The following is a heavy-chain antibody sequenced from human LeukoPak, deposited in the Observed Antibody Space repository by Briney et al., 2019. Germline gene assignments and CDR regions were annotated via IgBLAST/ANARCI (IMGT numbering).Heavy chain of an antibody. D-gene: IGHD3-22*01. CDR2: INPNGGGT. CDR3: ARVVRLDYYDSSGYGRYFDY. V-gene: IGHV1-2*02. J-gene: IGHJ4*02. CDR1: GYTFTGYY. Sequence: ASVKVSCTASGYTFTGYYMHWVRQAPGQGLEWMGWINPNGGGTNYAQKFQGRVTMTRDTSISTAYMELSRLRSDDTAVYYCARVVRLDYYDSSGYGRYFDYWGQGTLVTVSS.